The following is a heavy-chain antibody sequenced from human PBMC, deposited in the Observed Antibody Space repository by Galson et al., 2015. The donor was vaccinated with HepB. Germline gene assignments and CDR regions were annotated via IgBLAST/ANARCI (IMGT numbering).Heavy chain of an antibody. CDR2: INAGNGNT. J-gene: IGHJ2*01. D-gene: IGHD6-13*01. CDR1: GYTFTSYA. V-gene: IGHV1-3*01. CDR3: AGDGEGIAAAGNWYFDL. Sequence: SVKVSCKASGYTFTSYAMHWVRQAPGQRLEWMGWINAGNGNTKYSQKFQGRVTITRDTSASTAYMELSSLRSEDTAVYYCAGDGEGIAAAGNWYFDLWGRGTLVTVSS.